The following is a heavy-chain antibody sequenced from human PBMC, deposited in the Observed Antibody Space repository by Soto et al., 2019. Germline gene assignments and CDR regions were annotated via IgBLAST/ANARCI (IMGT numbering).Heavy chain of an antibody. V-gene: IGHV5-51*01. J-gene: IGHJ6*02. D-gene: IGHD2-2*01. CDR2: IYPGDSDT. Sequence: PGESLKISCKGSGYSFTSYWIGWVRQMPGKGLEWMGIIYPGDSDTRYSPSFQGQVTISADKSISTAYLQWSSLKASDTAMYYCARHYCSSTSCYPVYYYYYGMDVWGQGTTVTVLL. CDR3: ARHYCSSTSCYPVYYYYYGMDV. CDR1: GYSFTSYW.